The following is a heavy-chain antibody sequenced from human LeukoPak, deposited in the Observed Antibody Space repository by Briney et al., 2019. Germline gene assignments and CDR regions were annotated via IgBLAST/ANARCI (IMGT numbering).Heavy chain of an antibody. J-gene: IGHJ5*02. CDR1: GYTFTGYY. D-gene: IGHD4/OR15-4a*01. Sequence: ASVSDPFKASGYTFTGYYRHWVRQAPGQGLEWMGWINPKSGGTNFAQKFQGSVSMTRDTSISTAYMDLSSLRSDDTAVYYCARGANPNWFDPWGGGTRDPVSS. CDR3: ARGANPNWFDP. V-gene: IGHV1-2*02. CDR2: INPKSGGT.